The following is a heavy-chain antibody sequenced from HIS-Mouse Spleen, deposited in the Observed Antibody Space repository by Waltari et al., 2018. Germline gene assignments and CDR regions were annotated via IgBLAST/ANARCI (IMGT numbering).Heavy chain of an antibody. CDR3: ARALVAARTYWYFDL. D-gene: IGHD6-6*01. Sequence: QLQLQESGPGLVKPSETLSLTCTVSGGSISSSSYYWGRTRQPPGKGLEWIGSIYYSGSTYYNPSLKSRVTISVDTSKNQFSLKLSSVTAADTAVYYCARALVAARTYWYFDLWGRGTLVTVSS. J-gene: IGHJ2*01. V-gene: IGHV4-39*07. CDR1: GGSISSSSYY. CDR2: IYYSGST.